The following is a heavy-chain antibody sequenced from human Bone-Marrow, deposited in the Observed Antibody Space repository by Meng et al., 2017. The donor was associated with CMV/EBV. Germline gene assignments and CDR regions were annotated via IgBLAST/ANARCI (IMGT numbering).Heavy chain of an antibody. J-gene: IGHJ4*02. Sequence: GGSLRLSCAASGFTFSNYEMNWVRQAPGKGLEWISYISSSAGTIYYADSVKGRFTISRDNAKNLLYLQMNSVRAEDTAVYYCARRLGHWGQGALVTVSS. CDR2: ISSSAGTI. CDR3: ARRLGH. V-gene: IGHV3-48*03. CDR1: GFTFSNYE.